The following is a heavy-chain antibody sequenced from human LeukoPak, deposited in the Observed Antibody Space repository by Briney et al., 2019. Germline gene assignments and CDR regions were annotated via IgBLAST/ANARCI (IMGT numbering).Heavy chain of an antibody. V-gene: IGHV4-59*12. CDR3: ARGSEYYYGSGSYNWFDP. CDR2: VYYTGST. D-gene: IGHD3-10*01. Sequence: SETLSLTCTVSGGSISSYYWSWVRQPPGKGLEWIGFVYYTGSTNYSPSLKSRVTISVDTSKNQFSLKLSSVTAADTAVYYCARGSEYYYGSGSYNWFDPWGQGTLVTVSS. J-gene: IGHJ5*02. CDR1: GGSISSYY.